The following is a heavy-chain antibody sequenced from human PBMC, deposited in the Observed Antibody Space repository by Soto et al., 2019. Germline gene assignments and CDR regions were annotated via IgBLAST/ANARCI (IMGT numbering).Heavy chain of an antibody. V-gene: IGHV4-34*01. CDR2: INHSGST. D-gene: IGHD2-2*01. CDR3: ARDRKIVAVPAWRVVDYYY. CDR1: GGSFSGYY. Sequence: TLSLTCAVYGGSFSGYYWSWIRQPPGKGLEWIGEINHSGSTNYNPSLKSRVTISVETSKNQFSLNLSSVTAADTAVYYCARDRKIVAVPAWRVVDYYYWGPGTLVTVSS. J-gene: IGHJ4*02.